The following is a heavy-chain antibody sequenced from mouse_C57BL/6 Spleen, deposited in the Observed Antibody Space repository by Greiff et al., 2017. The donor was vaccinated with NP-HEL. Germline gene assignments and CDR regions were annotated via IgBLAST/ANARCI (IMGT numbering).Heavy chain of an antibody. CDR2: IYPGDGDT. V-gene: IGHV1-82*01. J-gene: IGHJ4*01. CDR3: ALIYYDYDGDYAMDY. CDR1: GYAFSSSW. Sequence: VKLVESGPELVKPGASVKISCKASGYAFSSSWMNWVKQRPGKGLEWIGRIYPGDGDTNYNGKFKGKATLTADKSSSTAYMQLSSLTSEDSAVYFCALIYYDYDGDYAMDYWGQGTSVTVSS. D-gene: IGHD2-4*01.